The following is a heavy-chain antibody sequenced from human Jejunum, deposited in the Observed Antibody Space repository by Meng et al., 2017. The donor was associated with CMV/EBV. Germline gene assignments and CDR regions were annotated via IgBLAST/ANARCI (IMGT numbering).Heavy chain of an antibody. CDR1: GGSVGGYD. Sequence: EWGAGLLDRSDTLSLTCAVDGGSVGGYDGSWNRQPPGEGLEWIGEINYRGSTNYSPSLKSRVTMSLDTSKNQFSLKLTSVTAADTAMYYCARCPRDDDSGYWFFNNWGQGTLVTVSS. V-gene: IGHV4-34*01. J-gene: IGHJ4*02. D-gene: IGHD3-22*01. CDR3: ARCPRDDDSGYWFFNN. CDR2: INYRGST.